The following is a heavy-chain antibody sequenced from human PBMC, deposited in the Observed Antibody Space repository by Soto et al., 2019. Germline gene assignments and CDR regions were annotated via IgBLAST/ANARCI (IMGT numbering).Heavy chain of an antibody. Sequence: ASVKVSCKASGYAFTTYGIXWVRQAPGQGLEWMGWSSTNKGDTNYAQKLQGRVTMTTDTSTSTAYMELRSLRSDDTAVYYCARGIYFDHWGQGTLVTVSS. D-gene: IGHD5-12*01. J-gene: IGHJ4*02. CDR3: ARGIYFDH. CDR1: GYAFTTYG. CDR2: SSTNKGDT. V-gene: IGHV1-18*01.